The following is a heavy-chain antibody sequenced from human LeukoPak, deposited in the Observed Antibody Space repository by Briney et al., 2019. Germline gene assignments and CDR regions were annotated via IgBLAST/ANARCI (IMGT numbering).Heavy chain of an antibody. D-gene: IGHD2-2*01. J-gene: IGHJ4*02. CDR3: ARRVVVPAAPYYFDY. Sequence: GGSLRLSCAASGFIFSSYWMHWVRQAPGKGLVWVSRINSDGSSTSYADSVKGRCTISRDNAKNTLYLQMNSLRAEDTAVYYCARRVVVPAAPYYFDYWGQGTLVTVSS. V-gene: IGHV3-74*01. CDR1: GFIFSSYW. CDR2: INSDGSST.